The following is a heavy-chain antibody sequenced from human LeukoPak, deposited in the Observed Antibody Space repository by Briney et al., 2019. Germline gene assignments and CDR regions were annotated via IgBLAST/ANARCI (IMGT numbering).Heavy chain of an antibody. CDR2: ISSSSSTI. V-gene: IGHV3-48*01. Sequence: PGGSLRLSCAASGFTFSSYSMNWVRQAPGKGLEWVSYISSSSSTIYYADSVKGRFTISRDNAKNPLYLQMNSLRAEDTAVYYCARDSPASPLGAWGQGTLVTVSS. CDR1: GFTFSSYS. J-gene: IGHJ5*02. CDR3: ARDSPASPLGA. D-gene: IGHD3-16*01.